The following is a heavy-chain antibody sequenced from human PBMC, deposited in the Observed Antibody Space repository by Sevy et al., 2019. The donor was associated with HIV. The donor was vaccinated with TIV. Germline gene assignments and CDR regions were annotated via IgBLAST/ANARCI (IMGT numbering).Heavy chain of an antibody. V-gene: IGHV3-48*02. Sequence: GGSLRLSCAASGFTFSSYSMNWVRQAPGKGLEWVSYISSSSSTIYYGDSVKGRFTISRDNAKNSLYLQMNSLRDEDTAVYYCARNAAPSYRPTYYFDYWGQGTLVTVSS. CDR2: ISSSSSTI. D-gene: IGHD3-16*02. J-gene: IGHJ4*02. CDR3: ARNAAPSYRPTYYFDY. CDR1: GFTFSSYS.